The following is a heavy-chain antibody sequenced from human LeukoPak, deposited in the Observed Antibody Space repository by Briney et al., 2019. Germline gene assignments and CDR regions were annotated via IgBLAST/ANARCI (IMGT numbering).Heavy chain of an antibody. Sequence: GGSLRLSCAASGFTVSSNYMSWVRQAPGKGLEWVSVIYSGGSTYYADSVKGRFTISRDNSKNTLYLQMNSLRAEDTAVYYCAREDSSGYYSFDYWGQGTLVTVSS. J-gene: IGHJ4*02. D-gene: IGHD3-22*01. CDR2: IYSGGST. CDR3: AREDSSGYYSFDY. V-gene: IGHV3-66*01. CDR1: GFTVSSNY.